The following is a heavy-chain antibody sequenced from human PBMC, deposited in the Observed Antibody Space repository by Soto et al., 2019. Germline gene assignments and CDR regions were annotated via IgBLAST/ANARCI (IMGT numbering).Heavy chain of an antibody. Sequence: QVQLQESGPGLVKPSETLSLTCTVSGGSISSYYWSWIRQPPGKGLEWIGYIYYSGSTNYNPSLKSRVTISVDTSKNQFSLKLSSVTAADTAVYYCARQSRGPKGGPWTALHNWFDPWGQGTLVTVSS. CDR2: IYYSGST. V-gene: IGHV4-59*08. J-gene: IGHJ5*02. D-gene: IGHD3-10*01. CDR1: GGSISSYY. CDR3: ARQSRGPKGGPWTALHNWFDP.